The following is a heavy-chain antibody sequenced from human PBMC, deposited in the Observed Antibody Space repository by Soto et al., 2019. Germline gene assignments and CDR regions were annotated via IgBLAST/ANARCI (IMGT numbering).Heavy chain of an antibody. J-gene: IGHJ4*02. V-gene: IGHV3-15*01. CDR1: GFTFSDAW. D-gene: IGHD7-27*01. Sequence: EVQLVESGGGLVKPGGSIRLSCAASGFTFSDAWMTWVREAPGKGLEWVGRIKTKSDGGTADYAAPVKGRFTISRDDSKNTLYLQMNGLKTEDTAVYYCTATLGYWGPGTLVTVSS. CDR2: IKTKSDGGTA. CDR3: TATLGY.